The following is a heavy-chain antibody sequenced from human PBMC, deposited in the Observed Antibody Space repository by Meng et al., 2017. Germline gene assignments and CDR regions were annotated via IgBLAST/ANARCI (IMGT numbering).Heavy chain of an antibody. CDR2: IYHSGST. J-gene: IGHJ4*02. D-gene: IGHD7-27*01. V-gene: IGHV4-4*02. CDR1: GGYISSSNW. CDR3: ARDGRSWD. Sequence: VPGQETRPGLLMASWTLTLLCAVSGGYISSSNWWSLVRQHPGKGLEWIGEIYHSGSTNNNPSLKSPVTISVGKSKNQVSVKLSSVTAADTAVYYCARDGRSWDWGQGTLVTVSS.